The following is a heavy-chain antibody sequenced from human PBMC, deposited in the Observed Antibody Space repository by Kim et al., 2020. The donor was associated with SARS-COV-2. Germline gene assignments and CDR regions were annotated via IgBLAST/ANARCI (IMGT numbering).Heavy chain of an antibody. V-gene: IGHV3-23*01. D-gene: IGHD3-10*01. Sequence: GGSLRLSCAASGFTFSSYAMSWVRQAPGKGLEWVSAISGSGGSTYYADSGKGRFTISRDNSKNTLYLQMNSLRAEDTAVYYCAIDYYGSGSYPNWFDPWGQGTLVTVSS. CDR2: ISGSGGST. J-gene: IGHJ5*02. CDR1: GFTFSSYA. CDR3: AIDYYGSGSYPNWFDP.